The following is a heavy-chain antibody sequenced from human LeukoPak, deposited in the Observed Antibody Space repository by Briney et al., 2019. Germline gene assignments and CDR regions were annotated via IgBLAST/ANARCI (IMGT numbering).Heavy chain of an antibody. J-gene: IGHJ4*02. CDR2: INPNSGGT. D-gene: IGHD6-6*01. V-gene: IGHV1-2*06. CDR1: GYTFTGYY. CDR3: ARAIAARVGIDY. Sequence: ASVKVSCKASGYTFTGYYMHWVRQAPGQGLEWMGRINPNSGGTNYAQKFQGRVTMTRDTSVSTAYMELSRLRSDDTAVYYCARAIAARVGIDYWGQGTLVTVSS.